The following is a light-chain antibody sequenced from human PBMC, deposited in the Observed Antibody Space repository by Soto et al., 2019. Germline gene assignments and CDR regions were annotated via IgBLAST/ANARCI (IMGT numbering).Light chain of an antibody. Sequence: EIVLTQSPATLSLLPVERATLSCRASQSVGSSLAWYQHKAGQAPRLLLYDASNRATGIPARFSGSGSGTDFTLTISSLEPEDFAVYYCQQRSSWITFGQGTRLEIE. V-gene: IGKV3-11*01. CDR3: QQRSSWIT. J-gene: IGKJ5*01. CDR1: QSVGSS. CDR2: DAS.